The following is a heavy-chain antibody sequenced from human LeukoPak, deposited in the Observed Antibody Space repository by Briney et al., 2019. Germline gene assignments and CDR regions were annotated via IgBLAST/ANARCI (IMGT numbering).Heavy chain of an antibody. CDR2: ISAYNGNT. V-gene: IGHV1-18*01. D-gene: IGHD3-22*01. Sequence: ASVKVSCKASGYTFTSYGISWVQQAPGQGLEWMGWISAYNGNTNYAQKLQGRVTMTTDTSTSTAYMELRSLRSDDTAVYYCARVSVTMIVVVTLDAFDIWGQGTMVTVSS. J-gene: IGHJ3*02. CDR1: GYTFTSYG. CDR3: ARVSVTMIVVVTLDAFDI.